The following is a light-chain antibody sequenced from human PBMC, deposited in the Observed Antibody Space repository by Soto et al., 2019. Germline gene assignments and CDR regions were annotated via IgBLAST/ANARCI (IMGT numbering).Light chain of an antibody. V-gene: IGKV4-1*01. CDR2: WAS. CDR3: QQYHSDPIA. CDR1: QSVFSSSTNKNY. J-gene: IGKJ5*01. Sequence: DIVMTQSPDSLALSLGERATINCKSSQSVFSSSTNKNYLAWFQQKPGQPPKLLIYWASTRKSGVPDRFSGSGSGTDFTLTITSLQAEDVAVYYCQQYHSDPIAFGQGTRLEIK.